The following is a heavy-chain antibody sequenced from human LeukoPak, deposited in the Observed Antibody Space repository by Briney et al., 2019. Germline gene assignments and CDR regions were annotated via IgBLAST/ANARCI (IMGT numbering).Heavy chain of an antibody. J-gene: IGHJ4*02. CDR2: IYYSGST. CDR1: GVSVSSGSYY. Sequence: SETLSLTCTVSGVSVSSGSYYWSWIRQPPGKGLEWIGYIYYSGSTNYNPSLKSRVTISVDTSKNQFSLKLSSVTAADTAVYYCASEGSSWSNWGQGTLVTVSS. D-gene: IGHD6-13*01. CDR3: ASEGSSWSN. V-gene: IGHV4-61*01.